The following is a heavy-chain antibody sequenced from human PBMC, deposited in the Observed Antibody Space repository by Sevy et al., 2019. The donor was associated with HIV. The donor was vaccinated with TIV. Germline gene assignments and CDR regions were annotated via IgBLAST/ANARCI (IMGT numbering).Heavy chain of an antibody. V-gene: IGHV4-34*01. CDR2: INHRGST. D-gene: IGHD2-15*01. CDR3: ARGRGYCSGGSCSERYNWFDP. J-gene: IGHJ5*02. Sequence: SETLSLTCAVYGGSFSGYYWSWIRQPPGKGLEWIGEINHRGSTNYNPSLKSRVTISVDTSKNQFSLKLSSVTAADTAVYYCARGRGYCSGGSCSERYNWFDPWGQGTLVTVSS. CDR1: GGSFSGYY.